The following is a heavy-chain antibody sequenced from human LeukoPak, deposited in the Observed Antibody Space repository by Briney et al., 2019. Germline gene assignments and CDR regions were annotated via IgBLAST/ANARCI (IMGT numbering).Heavy chain of an antibody. CDR3: ARSSSYSPFDP. V-gene: IGHV3-11*01. CDR2: ISSSRSTI. Sequence: GGSLRLSCAASGFTFSDYYMSWIRQAPGKGLEWVSYISSSRSTIYYADSVKGRFTISRDNAKNSLYLQMNSLRAEDTAVYYCARSSSYSPFDPWGQGTLVTVSS. J-gene: IGHJ5*02. CDR1: GFTFSDYY. D-gene: IGHD6-13*01.